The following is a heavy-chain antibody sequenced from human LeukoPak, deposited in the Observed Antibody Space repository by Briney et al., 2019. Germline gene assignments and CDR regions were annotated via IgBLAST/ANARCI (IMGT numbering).Heavy chain of an antibody. Sequence: MPSETLSLTCAVYGGSFSGYYWSWIRQPPGKGLEWIGEINHSGSTNYNPSLKSRVTISVDTSKNQFSLKLSSVTAADTAVYYCARGGWNKFDYWGQGTLVTVSS. CDR2: INHSGST. CDR1: GGSFSGYY. J-gene: IGHJ4*02. D-gene: IGHD1-1*01. CDR3: ARGGWNKFDY. V-gene: IGHV4-34*01.